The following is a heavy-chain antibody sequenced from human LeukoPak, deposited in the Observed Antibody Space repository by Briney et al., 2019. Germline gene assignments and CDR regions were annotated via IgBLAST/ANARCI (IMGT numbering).Heavy chain of an antibody. Sequence: ASVKVSCKASGYTFTGYYMHWVRQAPGQGLEWMGRINPNSGGTNYAQKFQGRVTITRDTSISTAYMELSRLRSDDTAVYYCAIFWSGYGFDPWGQGTLVTVSS. CDR1: GYTFTGYY. D-gene: IGHD3-3*01. CDR3: AIFWSGYGFDP. V-gene: IGHV1-2*06. CDR2: INPNSGGT. J-gene: IGHJ5*02.